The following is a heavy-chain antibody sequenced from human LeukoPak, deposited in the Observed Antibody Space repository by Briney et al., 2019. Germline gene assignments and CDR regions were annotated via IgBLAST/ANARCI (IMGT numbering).Heavy chain of an antibody. CDR1: GGSITGYY. CDR3: AREEFLHEIDSSGYFVY. J-gene: IGHJ4*02. D-gene: IGHD3-22*01. CDR2: VYSSGVG. Sequence: PSETLSLTCTVSGGSITGYYWNWIRQPAGQGLEWLGRVYSSGVGNYNPSLTSRVTMSVDTSKNQFSLKLTSPTAADTAVYYCAREEFLHEIDSSGYFVYWGQGTLVTVSS. V-gene: IGHV4-4*07.